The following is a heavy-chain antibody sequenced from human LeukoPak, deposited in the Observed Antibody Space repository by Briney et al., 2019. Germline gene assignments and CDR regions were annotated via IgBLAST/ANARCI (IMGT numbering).Heavy chain of an antibody. CDR1: RGSISSASYY. J-gene: IGHJ5*02. CDR3: ARAPGYSSSWPYNWFDP. Sequence: SETLSLTCTVSRGSISSASYYWSRIRQPAGKGLEWIGRIYTSGSTNYNPSLKSRVTISVDTSKNQFSLKLSSVTAADTAVYYCARAPGYSSSWPYNWFDPWGQGTLVTVSS. CDR2: IYTSGST. V-gene: IGHV4-61*02. D-gene: IGHD6-13*01.